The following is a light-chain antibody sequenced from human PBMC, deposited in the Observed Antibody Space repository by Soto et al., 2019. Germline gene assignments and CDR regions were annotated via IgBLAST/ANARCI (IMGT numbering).Light chain of an antibody. V-gene: IGKV1-5*01. J-gene: IGKJ2*01. CDR2: DAS. CDR1: QSISSW. Sequence: DIQMTQSPSTLSASVGDRLTITCRASQSISSWLAWYQQKPGKAPKVLIYDASSLESGVPSRFSGSGSGTEFTLTISSLQPDDFATYYCQQYNSYSYTFGQGTRVDIK. CDR3: QQYNSYSYT.